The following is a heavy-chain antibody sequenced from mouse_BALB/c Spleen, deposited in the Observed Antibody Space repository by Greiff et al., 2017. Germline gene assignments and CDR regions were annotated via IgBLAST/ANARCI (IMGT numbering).Heavy chain of an antibody. CDR3: ARELLRLQAWFAY. Sequence: DVKLVESGGGLVQPGGSRKLSCAASGFTFSSFGMHWVRQAPEKGLEWVAYISSGSSTIYYADTVKGRFTISRDNPKNTLFLQMTSLRSEDTAMYYCARELLRLQAWFAYWGQGTLVTVSA. D-gene: IGHD1-2*01. CDR2: ISSGSSTI. J-gene: IGHJ3*01. V-gene: IGHV5-17*02. CDR1: GFTFSSFG.